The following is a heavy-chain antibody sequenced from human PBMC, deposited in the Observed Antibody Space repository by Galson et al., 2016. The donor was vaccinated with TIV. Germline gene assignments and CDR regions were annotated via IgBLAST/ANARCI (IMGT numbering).Heavy chain of an antibody. J-gene: IGHJ6*02. Sequence: SLRLSCAVSGFDFRSYWMHWVRQVPGKGLFWVAHISGDGSDRDYAEYVEGRFTISRDNAKSILFLQLSSLRSEDTALYFCVRALDYFLSAGDSYRGEFEYFHLGVWGQGTTVTVSS. V-gene: IGHV3-74*01. CDR2: ISGDGSDR. CDR1: GFDFRSYW. CDR3: VRALDYFLSAGDSYRGEFEYFHLGV. D-gene: IGHD3-16*01.